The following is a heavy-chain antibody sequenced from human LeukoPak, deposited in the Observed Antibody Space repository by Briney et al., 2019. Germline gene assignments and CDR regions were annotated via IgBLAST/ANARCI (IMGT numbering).Heavy chain of an antibody. CDR3: AELGITMIGGV. D-gene: IGHD3-10*02. CDR1: GFTLSSYW. Sequence: GGSLRLSCAASGFTLSSYWMSWVRQAPGKGLEWVANIKQDGSEKYYVDSVKGRFTISRDNAKNSLYLQMNSLRAEDTAVYYCAELGITMIGGVWGKGTTVTISS. V-gene: IGHV3-7*01. CDR2: IKQDGSEK. J-gene: IGHJ6*04.